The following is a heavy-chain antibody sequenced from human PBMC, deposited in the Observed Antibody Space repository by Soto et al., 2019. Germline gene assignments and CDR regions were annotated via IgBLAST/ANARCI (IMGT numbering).Heavy chain of an antibody. Sequence: QVQLVQSGAEVKKPGSSVKVSCKASGGTFSSYAISWVRQAPGQGLEWMGGIIPIFGTANYAQKFQGRVTITADESTSTADRELSSLRSEGRAVYYCARGGGQWDPGNPFDYWGQGTLVTVSS. V-gene: IGHV1-69*01. CDR3: ARGGGQWDPGNPFDY. J-gene: IGHJ4*02. D-gene: IGHD1-26*01. CDR2: IIPIFGTA. CDR1: GGTFSSYA.